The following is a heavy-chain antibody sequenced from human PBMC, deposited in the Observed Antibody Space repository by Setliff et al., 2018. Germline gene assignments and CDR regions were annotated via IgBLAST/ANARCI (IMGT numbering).Heavy chain of an antibody. J-gene: IGHJ4*02. CDR3: ARESIAAAGTKLVFDY. Sequence: SVKVSCKASGGTFSSYAISWVRQAPGQGLEWMGRIIPIFGTANYAQKFQGRVTTTADESTSTAYMELSSLRSEDTAVYYCARESIAAAGTKLVFDYWGQGTLVTVSS. V-gene: IGHV1-69*13. CDR2: IIPIFGTA. CDR1: GGTFSSYA. D-gene: IGHD6-13*01.